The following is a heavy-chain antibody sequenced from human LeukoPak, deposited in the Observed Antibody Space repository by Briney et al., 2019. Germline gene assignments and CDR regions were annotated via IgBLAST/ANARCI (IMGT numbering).Heavy chain of an antibody. CDR2: INHSGST. Sequence: SETLSLTCTVSGGSISSYYWSWIRQPPGKGLEWIGEINHSGSTNYNPSLKSRVTISVDTSKNQFSLKLSSVTAADTAVYYCARRLSSSWYWYLFFDYWGQGTLVTVSS. D-gene: IGHD6-13*01. CDR3: ARRLSSSWYWYLFFDY. CDR1: GGSISSYY. J-gene: IGHJ4*02. V-gene: IGHV4-34*01.